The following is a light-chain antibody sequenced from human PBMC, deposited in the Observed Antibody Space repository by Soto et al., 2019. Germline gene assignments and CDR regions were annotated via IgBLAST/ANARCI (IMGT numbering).Light chain of an antibody. CDR3: SSYTVISSVI. CDR1: SSDVGGYNY. CDR2: DVS. V-gene: IGLV2-14*01. Sequence: QSALTQPASVSGSPGQSITISCTGTSSDVGGYNYVSWYQQHPGKAPKLMIYDVSNRPFGVSNRFSGSKSGNTASLTISGLQAEDEADYYCSSYTVISSVIFGGGTKLTVL. J-gene: IGLJ2*01.